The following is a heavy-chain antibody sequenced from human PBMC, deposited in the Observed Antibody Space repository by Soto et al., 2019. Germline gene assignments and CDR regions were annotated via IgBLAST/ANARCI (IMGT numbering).Heavy chain of an antibody. CDR3: ARDSMFGSGHYYFEY. Sequence: PGGSLRLSCSTSGFSFSAYHMNWVRQAPWRGLEWVSYIDSRSSTIFYADSVRGRFTISRDNAKNSLFLQMDSLRDEDTAVYFCARDSMFGSGHYYFEYWGQGDLVTVSS. CDR1: GFSFSAYH. CDR2: IDSRSSTI. V-gene: IGHV3-48*02. J-gene: IGHJ4*02. D-gene: IGHD2-15*01.